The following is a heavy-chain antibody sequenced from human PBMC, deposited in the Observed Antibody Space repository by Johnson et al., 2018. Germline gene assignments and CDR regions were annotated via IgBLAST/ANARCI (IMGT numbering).Heavy chain of an antibody. D-gene: IGHD2-21*02. V-gene: IGHV3-23*04. CDR3: LGGLGTASDY. Sequence: EVQLVESGGGLVQPGGSLRLSCAASGFTFSSFGMSWVRQAPGKGLEWVSTISGSGGRTYYADSVKGRFTVPRDAAKSLLFLQMNSLRVEATAVFFCLGGLGTASDYWGRGTLVTVSS. CDR2: ISGSGGRT. CDR1: GFTFSSFG. J-gene: IGHJ4*02.